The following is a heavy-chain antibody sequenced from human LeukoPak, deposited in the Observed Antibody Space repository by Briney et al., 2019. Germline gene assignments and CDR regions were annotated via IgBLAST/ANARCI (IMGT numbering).Heavy chain of an antibody. D-gene: IGHD2-15*01. CDR3: ARLAVVVAASDY. J-gene: IGHJ4*02. V-gene: IGHV4-39*01. CDR2: IYYSGST. CDR1: GGSISSSSYY. Sequence: SSETLSLTCTVSGGSISSSSYYWGWIRQPPGKGLEGIGSIYYSGSTYYNPSLKSRVTISVDTSKNQFSLKLSSVTAADTAVYYCARLAVVVAASDYWGQGTLVTVSS.